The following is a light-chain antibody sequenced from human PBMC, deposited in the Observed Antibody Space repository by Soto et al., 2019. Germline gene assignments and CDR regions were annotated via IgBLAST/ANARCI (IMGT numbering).Light chain of an antibody. V-gene: IGLV2-14*01. J-gene: IGLJ1*01. Sequence: QSVLTQPASVSGSPGQSITISCTGTRRDVGGFDSVSWFQQHPGKAPKLMIYDDTNRPSGVSNRFSGFKSGNTASLTISGLQAEDEADYYCNSYTTISPPSYVFGSGTKVTVL. CDR2: DDT. CDR1: RRDVGGFDS. CDR3: NSYTTISPPSYV.